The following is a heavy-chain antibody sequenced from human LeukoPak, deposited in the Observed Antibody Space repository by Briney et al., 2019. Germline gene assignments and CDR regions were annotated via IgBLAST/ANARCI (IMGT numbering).Heavy chain of an antibody. CDR3: ARLVRWDGDPIYGMDV. CDR1: GGSISSYY. V-gene: IGHV4-59*08. Sequence: PSETLSLTCTVSGGSISSYYWSWIRQPPGKGLEWIGYIYYSGSTNYNPSLKSRVTISVDTSKNQFSLKLSSVTAADTAVYYCARLVRWDGDPIYGMDVWGQGTTVTVSS. J-gene: IGHJ6*02. D-gene: IGHD4-17*01. CDR2: IYYSGST.